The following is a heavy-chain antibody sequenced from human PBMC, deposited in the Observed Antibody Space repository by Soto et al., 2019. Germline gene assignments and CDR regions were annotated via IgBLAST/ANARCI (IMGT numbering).Heavy chain of an antibody. CDR2: ISWNSGSI. J-gene: IGHJ4*02. Sequence: EVQLVESGGGLVQPGRSLRLSCAASGFTFDDYAMHWVRQAPGKGLEWVSGISWNSGSIGYADSVKGRFTISGDNAKNSLYLQMNSLRAGDTALYYCAKDAEPYYYDSSGYHDYWGQGTLVTVSS. CDR3: AKDAEPYYYDSSGYHDY. CDR1: GFTFDDYA. D-gene: IGHD3-22*01. V-gene: IGHV3-9*01.